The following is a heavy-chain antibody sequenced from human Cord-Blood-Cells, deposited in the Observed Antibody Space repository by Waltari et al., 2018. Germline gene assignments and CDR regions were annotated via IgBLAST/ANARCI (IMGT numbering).Heavy chain of an antibody. Sequence: FSSYAISWVRQAPGQGLEWMGGIIPIFGTANYAQKFQGRVTITADESTSTAYMELSSLRSEDTAVYYCARRPTGDDTDYWGQGTLVTVSS. D-gene: IGHD7-27*01. CDR3: ARRPTGDDTDY. CDR1: FSSYA. CDR2: IIPIFGTA. V-gene: IGHV1-69*01. J-gene: IGHJ4*02.